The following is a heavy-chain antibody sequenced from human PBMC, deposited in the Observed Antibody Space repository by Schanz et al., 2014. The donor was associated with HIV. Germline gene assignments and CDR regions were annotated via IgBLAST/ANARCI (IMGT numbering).Heavy chain of an antibody. CDR1: RFTFSSYA. J-gene: IGHJ2*01. Sequence: EVELLESGGGFLKPGRTLRLSCAASRFTFSSYAMSWVRQAPGKGLEWVSLISGSGGHTYYADSVKGRFTISRDNSKSTLYLQMNSLRAEDTAVYYCALSRPSGYGGSWYFDLWGRGTLVAVSS. V-gene: IGHV3-23*01. CDR3: ALSRPSGYGGSWYFDL. CDR2: ISGSGGHT. D-gene: IGHD2-15*01.